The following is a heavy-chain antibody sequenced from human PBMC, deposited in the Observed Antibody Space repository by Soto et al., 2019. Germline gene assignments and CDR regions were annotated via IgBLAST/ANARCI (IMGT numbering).Heavy chain of an antibody. J-gene: IGHJ4*02. V-gene: IGHV4-30-2*01. CDR1: GGSLSGATYS. CDR3: ARSREFDY. Sequence: LSLTCGVSGGSLSGATYSWNWIRQPPGKGLEWIGYIFPSETTYYNPSLKSRVTISIDVSKNQFSLSLRSLTAADTAVYYCARSREFDYWSQGTLVTVSS. CDR2: IFPSETT.